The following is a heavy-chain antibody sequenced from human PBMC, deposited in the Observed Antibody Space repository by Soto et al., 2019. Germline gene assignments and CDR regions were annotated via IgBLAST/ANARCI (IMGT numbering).Heavy chain of an antibody. J-gene: IGHJ6*02. Sequence: QVQLVESGGGVVQPGRSLRLSCAASGFTFSSYAMHWVRQAPGKGLEWVAVISYDGSKKYNADHVKVRFTISRENSKNTLYLQMNSLRAEDTAVYDCARAGCDGGRCDTLVSLRYGMDFWGQGTTVTVSS. V-gene: IGHV3-30-3*01. D-gene: IGHD2-15*01. CDR1: GFTFSSYA. CDR2: ISYDGSKK. CDR3: ARAGCDGGRCDTLVSLRYGMDF.